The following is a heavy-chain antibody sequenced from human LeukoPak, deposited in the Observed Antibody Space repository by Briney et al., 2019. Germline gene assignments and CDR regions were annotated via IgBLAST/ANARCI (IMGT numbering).Heavy chain of an antibody. D-gene: IGHD6-19*01. V-gene: IGHV1-69*13. Sequence: SVKVSCKASGGTFSSYAISWVRQAPGQGLEWMGGIIPIFGTANYAQKFQGRVTITADESTSTAYMELSSLRSEDTAVYYCARASYSSGWYSFPVYYYYGIDVWGQGTTVTVSS. CDR2: IIPIFGTA. J-gene: IGHJ6*02. CDR1: GGTFSSYA. CDR3: ARASYSSGWYSFPVYYYYGIDV.